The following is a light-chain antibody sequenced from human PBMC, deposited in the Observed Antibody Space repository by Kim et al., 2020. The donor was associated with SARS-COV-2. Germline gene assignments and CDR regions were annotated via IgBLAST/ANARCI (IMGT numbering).Light chain of an antibody. J-gene: IGLJ2*01. V-gene: IGLV3-21*01. CDR1: NIGSRS. CDR2: YDS. CDR3: QVWESSSDHRGV. Sequence: PGKTARITWGGNNIGSRSVNWYQEKPGQAPVLVIYYDSDRPSGIPERFSGSNSGNTATLTISRVEAGDEADYYCQVWESSSDHRGVFGGGTQLTVL.